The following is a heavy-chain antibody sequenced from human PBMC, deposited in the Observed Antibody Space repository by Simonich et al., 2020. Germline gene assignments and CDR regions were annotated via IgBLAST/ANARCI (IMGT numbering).Heavy chain of an antibody. Sequence: GGGLVQPGGSLRLSCAASGFTFSSYAMSWVRQAPGKGLEWVSAISGSGGSTYYADSVKGRLTISRDNSKNTLYLQMNSLRADDTAVYYCAKDLGERITMIVVVIDAFDIWGQGTMVTVSS. CDR2: ISGSGGST. D-gene: IGHD3-22*01. CDR3: AKDLGERITMIVVVIDAFDI. V-gene: IGHV3-23*01. CDR1: GFTFSSYA. J-gene: IGHJ3*02.